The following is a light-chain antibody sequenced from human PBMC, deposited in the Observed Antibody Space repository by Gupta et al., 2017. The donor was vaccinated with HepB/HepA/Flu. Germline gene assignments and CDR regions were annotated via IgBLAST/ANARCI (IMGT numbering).Light chain of an antibody. CDR3: QQSDSLPIT. CDR1: QSISNY. CDR2: TAS. V-gene: IGKV1-39*01. J-gene: IGKJ5*01. Sequence: DIQMTQSPSSLSASVGDRITITCRASQSISNYLNWDQQKPGKAPKFLIYTASSLQSGVPSRFSGSGSGTDFTLTISKLQPEDFATYYCQQSDSLPITFGQGTRLEIK.